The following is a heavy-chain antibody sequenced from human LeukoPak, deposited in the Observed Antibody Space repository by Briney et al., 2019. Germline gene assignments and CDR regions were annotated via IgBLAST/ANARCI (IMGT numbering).Heavy chain of an antibody. V-gene: IGHV3-74*01. D-gene: IGHD1-26*01. CDR2: INSDGSST. CDR1: GFTFSSYW. Sequence: PGGSLRLSYAASGFTFSSYWMHWVRQAPGKGLVWVSRINSDGSSTSYADSVKGRFTISRDNAKNTLYLQMNSLRAEDTAIYYCASAYPWGYFQHWGQGTLVTVSS. J-gene: IGHJ1*01. CDR3: ASAYPWGYFQH.